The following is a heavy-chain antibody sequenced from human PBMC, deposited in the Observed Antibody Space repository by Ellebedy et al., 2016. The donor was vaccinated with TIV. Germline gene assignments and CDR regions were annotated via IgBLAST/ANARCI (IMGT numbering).Heavy chain of an antibody. CDR3: TRAILPTLYFQH. Sequence: GESLKISCAASGFTFKNAWMNWVRQAPGKGLEWVGFIRSKAYGGTTEYAASVKGRFTISRDDSKSIAYLQMNSLKTEDTAVYYCTRAILPTLYFQHWGQGTLVTVSS. CDR2: IRSKAYGGTT. J-gene: IGHJ1*01. V-gene: IGHV3-49*02. CDR1: GFTFKNAW.